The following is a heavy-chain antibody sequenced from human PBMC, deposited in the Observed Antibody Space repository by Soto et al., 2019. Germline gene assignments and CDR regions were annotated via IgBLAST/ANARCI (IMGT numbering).Heavy chain of an antibody. V-gene: IGHV3-23*01. J-gene: IGHJ5*02. CDR2: ISGSGGST. Sequence: GGSLRLSCAASGFTFSSYAMSWFRQAPGKGLEWVSAISGSGGSTYYADSVKGRFTISRDNSKNTLYLQMNSLRAEDTAVYYCAKELVYYDSSGYSNWFDPWGEGTLVTVSS. D-gene: IGHD3-22*01. CDR3: AKELVYYDSSGYSNWFDP. CDR1: GFTFSSYA.